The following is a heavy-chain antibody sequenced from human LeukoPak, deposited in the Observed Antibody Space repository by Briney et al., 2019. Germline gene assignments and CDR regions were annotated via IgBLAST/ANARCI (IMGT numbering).Heavy chain of an antibody. Sequence: GGSLRLSCAASGFTFSSYSMNWVRQAPGKGLEWVSSISSSSSYIYYADSVKGRFTISRDNAKNSLYLQMNSLRAEDTAVYYCARVPGIGYYYYYYMDVWGKGTTVTVSS. CDR2: ISSSSSYI. CDR3: ARVPGIGYYYYYYMDV. D-gene: IGHD3-10*01. J-gene: IGHJ6*03. CDR1: GFTFSSYS. V-gene: IGHV3-21*01.